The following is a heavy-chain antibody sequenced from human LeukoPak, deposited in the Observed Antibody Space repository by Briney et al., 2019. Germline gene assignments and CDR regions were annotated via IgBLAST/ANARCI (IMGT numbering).Heavy chain of an antibody. CDR1: GFTFSSYG. Sequence: PGGSLRLSCAASGFTFSSYGMHWVRQAPGKGLEWVAVISYDGSNKYYADSVKGRFTISRDNSKNTLYLQMNSLRAEDTALYYCAKVAPFPDYWGQGTLVTVSS. CDR2: ISYDGSNK. J-gene: IGHJ4*02. D-gene: IGHD2-21*01. CDR3: AKVAPFPDY. V-gene: IGHV3-30*18.